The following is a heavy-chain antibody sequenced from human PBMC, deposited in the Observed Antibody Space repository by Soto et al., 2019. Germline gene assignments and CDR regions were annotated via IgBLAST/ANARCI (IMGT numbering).Heavy chain of an antibody. J-gene: IGHJ6*03. Sequence: EVHLVESGGGLVKPGGSLRLSCAASGFDFSSYSMNWVRQAPGKGLEWVSSINEDSSYIYYAHSLRGRFTISRDNAKESLYLLMNSLRAEDTAVYYCVRDFGWYFRSGYMDVWGDGATVTVSS. V-gene: IGHV3-21*01. CDR2: INEDSSYI. CDR3: VRDFGWYFRSGYMDV. CDR1: GFDFSSYS. D-gene: IGHD3-3*01.